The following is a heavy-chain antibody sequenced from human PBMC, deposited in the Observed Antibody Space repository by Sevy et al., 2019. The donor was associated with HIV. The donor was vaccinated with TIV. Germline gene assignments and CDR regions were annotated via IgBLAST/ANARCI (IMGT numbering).Heavy chain of an antibody. CDR1: GFTFSNFA. D-gene: IGHD3-10*01. V-gene: IGHV3-64D*08. CDR2: ISTDGDNT. Sequence: GGSLRLSCSASGFTFSNFAMHWVRQAPGKGLEYVSAISTDGDNTYYADSVKGRFTISRDNSKNNLYLQMSSRRAEDTAVYYCVKDGARQQLLYWFDPWGQGTLVTVSS. CDR3: VKDGARQQLLYWFDP. J-gene: IGHJ5*02.